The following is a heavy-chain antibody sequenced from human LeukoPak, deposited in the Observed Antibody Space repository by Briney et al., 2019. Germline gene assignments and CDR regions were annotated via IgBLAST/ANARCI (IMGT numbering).Heavy chain of an antibody. CDR2: IRSDGYHT. CDR1: GFVFDDYD. V-gene: IGHV3-30*02. CDR3: AKPSGSGVDY. J-gene: IGHJ4*02. Sequence: SGGSLSLSCGASGFVFDDYDMHWVRQAPGKGLEWVAFIRSDGYHTYYTDSVKGRFIITRDNFKNTLYLQMNSLRLEDMAVYYCAKPSGSGVDYWGRGTRVTVSS. D-gene: IGHD1-26*01.